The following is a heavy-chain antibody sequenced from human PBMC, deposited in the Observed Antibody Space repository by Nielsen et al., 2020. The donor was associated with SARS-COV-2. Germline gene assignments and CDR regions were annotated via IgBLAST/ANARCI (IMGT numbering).Heavy chain of an antibody. CDR3: TTGATGDDY. J-gene: IGHJ4*02. D-gene: IGHD7-27*01. Sequence: GGSLRLSCAASGFTFSNAWMSWVRQAPGKGLEWVGRIKSKTDGWTTDYAAPVKGRFTISRDDSKNTLYLQMNSLKTEDTAVYSRTTGATGDDYWGQGTLVTVSS. CDR2: IKSKTDGWTT. V-gene: IGHV3-15*01. CDR1: GFTFSNAW.